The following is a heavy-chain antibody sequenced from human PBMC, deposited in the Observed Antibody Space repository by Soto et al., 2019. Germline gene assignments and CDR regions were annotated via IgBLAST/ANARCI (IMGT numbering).Heavy chain of an antibody. CDR3: ARQSSGWYNWFDP. CDR1: GGSIHSSSYY. J-gene: IGHJ5*02. D-gene: IGHD6-19*01. Sequence: PSETRSLTCSVSGGSIHSSSYYWGWIRQPPGKGLEWIGSIYYSGSIYYNPSLKSRVTISVDTSKNQFSLKLSSVTAAETAVYYCARQSSGWYNWFDPWGQGTLVT. CDR2: IYYSGSI. V-gene: IGHV4-39*01.